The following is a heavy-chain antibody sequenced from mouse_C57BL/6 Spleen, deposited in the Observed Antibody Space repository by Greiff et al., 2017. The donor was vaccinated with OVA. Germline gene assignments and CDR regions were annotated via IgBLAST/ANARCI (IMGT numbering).Heavy chain of an antibody. CDR2: ISYSGST. Sequence: EVQLVESGPGMVKPSQSLSLTCTVTGYSITSGYDWHWIRHFPGNKLEWMGYISYSGSTNYNPSLKSRISITHDTSKNHFFLKLNSVTTEDTATYYCARGGLRGWYFDVWGTGTTVTVSS. CDR3: ARGGLRGWYFDV. CDR1: GYSITSGYD. J-gene: IGHJ1*03. D-gene: IGHD3-1*01. V-gene: IGHV3-1*01.